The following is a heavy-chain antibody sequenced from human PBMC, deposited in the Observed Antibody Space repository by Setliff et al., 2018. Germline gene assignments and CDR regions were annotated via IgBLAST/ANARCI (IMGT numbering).Heavy chain of an antibody. V-gene: IGHV1-46*01. D-gene: IGHD3-3*01. CDR3: ARALPFLEWSNFDY. J-gene: IGHJ4*02. CDR2: INPSGGST. CDR1: GYTFTSYG. Sequence: ASVKVSCKASGYTFTSYGISWVRQAPGQGLERMGIINPSGGSTSYAQKFQGRVTMTRDTSTSTVYMEPSSLRSDDTAVYYCARALPFLEWSNFDYWGQGTLVTLSS.